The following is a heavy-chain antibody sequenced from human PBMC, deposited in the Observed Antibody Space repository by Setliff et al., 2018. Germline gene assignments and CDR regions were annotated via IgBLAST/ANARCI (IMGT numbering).Heavy chain of an antibody. V-gene: IGHV4-38-2*01. D-gene: IGHD3-10*01. J-gene: IGHJ4*02. Sequence: SSETLSLTCGVSGYSISSGHFWGWIRQSPGKGLEWIGSMYYSGSTYYNPSLKGRVTLSVDTTKNQFSLKLTSMTAADTAVYFCARHLLVQGTYHFDYWGQGSPVTVSS. CDR3: ARHLLVQGTYHFDY. CDR1: GYSISSGHF. CDR2: MYYSGST.